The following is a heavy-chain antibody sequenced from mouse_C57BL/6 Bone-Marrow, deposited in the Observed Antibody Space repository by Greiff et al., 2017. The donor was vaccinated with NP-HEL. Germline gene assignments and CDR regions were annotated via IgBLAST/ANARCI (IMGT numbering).Heavy chain of an antibody. Sequence: VQLQQSGPELVKPGASVKISCKASGYTFTDYYMNWVKQSHGKSLEWIGDINPNNGGTSYNQKFKGKATLTVDKSSSTAYMELRSLTSEDSAVYYCARSPTYYYRGWFAYWGQGTLVTVSA. CDR3: ARSPTYYYRGWFAY. D-gene: IGHD2-1*01. V-gene: IGHV1-26*01. CDR1: GYTFTDYY. CDR2: INPNNGGT. J-gene: IGHJ3*01.